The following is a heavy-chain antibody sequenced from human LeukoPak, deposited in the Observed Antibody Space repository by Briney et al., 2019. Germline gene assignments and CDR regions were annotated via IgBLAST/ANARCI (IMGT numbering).Heavy chain of an antibody. V-gene: IGHV4-59*11. CDR2: ISNSGST. Sequence: PSETLSLTCTVSGVAITSHYWTWIRQSPVKGLEWIRDISNSGSTSYNPSLKSRVTVSIDTSKNQFSLKLSSVTAADTAVYYCGRDALVGYFSYYYMDVWGKGTTVTVSS. J-gene: IGHJ6*03. CDR3: GRDALVGYFSYYYMDV. D-gene: IGHD2-15*01. CDR1: GVAITSHY.